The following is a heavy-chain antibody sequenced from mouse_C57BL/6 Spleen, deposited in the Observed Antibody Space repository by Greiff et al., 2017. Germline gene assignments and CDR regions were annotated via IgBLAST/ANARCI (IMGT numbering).Heavy chain of an antibody. D-gene: IGHD1-1*01. J-gene: IGHJ2*01. V-gene: IGHV1-39*01. CDR3: AREDYYGSRLFDY. Sequence: VQLKESGPELVKPGASVKISCKASGYSFTDYNMNWVKQSNGKSLEWIGVINPNYGTTSYNQKFKGKATLTVYQSSSTAYMQLNSLTSEDSSVYYCAREDYYGSRLFDYWGQGTTLTVSS. CDR1: GYSFTDYN. CDR2: INPNYGTT.